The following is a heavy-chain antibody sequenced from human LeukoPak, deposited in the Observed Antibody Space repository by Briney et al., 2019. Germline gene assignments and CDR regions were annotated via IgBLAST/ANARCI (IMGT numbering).Heavy chain of an antibody. J-gene: IGHJ1*01. CDR2: IYSSGST. Sequence: PSETLSLTCTVSGGSISSNYWSWIRQPAGKGLEWIGRIYSSGSTNYNPSLKSRVTMSVDTSKNQFSLKLNSVTAADTAVYYCASASYREYFHHWGQGTLVTVSS. V-gene: IGHV4-4*07. CDR1: GGSISSNY. D-gene: IGHD2-2*01. CDR3: ASASYREYFHH.